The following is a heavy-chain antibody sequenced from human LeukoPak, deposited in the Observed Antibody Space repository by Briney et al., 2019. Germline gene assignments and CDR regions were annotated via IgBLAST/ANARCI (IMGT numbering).Heavy chain of an antibody. V-gene: IGHV3-49*03. CDR3: ARDQLGGDPGDYYYYYMDV. J-gene: IGHJ6*03. D-gene: IGHD2-21*01. CDR2: IRSKIYGGAI. CDR1: GFTFGDYA. Sequence: GRSLRLSCTPSGFTFGDYAMSWFRQAPGKGLEWVGYIRSKIYGGAIEYAASVKGRFTISRDDSKSIAYLQMNSLRIEDTGLYYCARDQLGGDPGDYYYYYMDVWGKGTTVTVSS.